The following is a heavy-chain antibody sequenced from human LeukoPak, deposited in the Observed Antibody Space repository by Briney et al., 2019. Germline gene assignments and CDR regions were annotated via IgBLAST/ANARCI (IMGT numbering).Heavy chain of an antibody. J-gene: IGHJ4*02. D-gene: IGHD6-6*01. CDR1: GFTFNIYG. CDR3: ATGFREKAARPPFDFDY. V-gene: IGHV3-30*02. CDR2: IQYDGSNE. Sequence: GGSLGLSWAAAGFTFNIYGVHWVRQAPGRGLEWVAFIQYDGSNEYYADSVKGRFTISRDNIKNTLYLQMSRLRAEDTAVYYCATGFREKAARPPFDFDYWGQGTLVTVSS.